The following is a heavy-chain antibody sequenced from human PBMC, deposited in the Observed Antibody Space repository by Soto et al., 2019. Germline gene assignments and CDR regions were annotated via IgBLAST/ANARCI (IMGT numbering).Heavy chain of an antibody. CDR3: ARGELWWDF. Sequence: QVQLQESGPGLVKPSQTLSLTCTVSGGSISSAGYYWSWIRQLPGKGLEWIGFIYYSGNAFYNPSLKSRVAISLDTSKNQFSLKLSSVTAADTAVYFCARGELWWDFWGQGTLVTVS. D-gene: IGHD3-10*01. CDR1: GGSISSAGYY. V-gene: IGHV4-31*03. CDR2: IYYSGNA. J-gene: IGHJ4*02.